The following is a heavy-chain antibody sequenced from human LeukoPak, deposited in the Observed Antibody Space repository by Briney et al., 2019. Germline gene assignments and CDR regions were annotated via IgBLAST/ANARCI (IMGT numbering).Heavy chain of an antibody. CDR1: GGSISSYY. V-gene: IGHV4-59*08. J-gene: IGHJ4*02. Sequence: PSETLSLTCTVSGGSISSYYWSWIRQPPGKGLEWIGYIYYSGSTNYNPSLKSRVTMSVDTSKNQFSLKLSSVTAADTAVYYCARHWWELHPVDYWGQGTLVTVSS. D-gene: IGHD1-26*01. CDR2: IYYSGST. CDR3: ARHWWELHPVDY.